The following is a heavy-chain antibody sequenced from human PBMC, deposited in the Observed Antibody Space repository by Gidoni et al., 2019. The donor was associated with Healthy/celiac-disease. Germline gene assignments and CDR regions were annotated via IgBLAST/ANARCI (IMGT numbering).Heavy chain of an antibody. D-gene: IGHD5-18*01. CDR1: GFTVSSYA. J-gene: IGHJ6*02. CDR2: ISYDGSNK. V-gene: IGHV3-30-3*01. Sequence: GFTVSSYAMHWVRQAPGKGLEWVAVISYDGSNKYYADSVKGRFTISRDNSKNTLYLQMNSLRAEDTAVYYCARSYTAMAAAYGMDVWGQGTTVTVSS. CDR3: ARSYTAMAAAYGMDV.